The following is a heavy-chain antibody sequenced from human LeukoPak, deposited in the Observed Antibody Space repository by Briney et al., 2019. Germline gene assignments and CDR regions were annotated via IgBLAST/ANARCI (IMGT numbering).Heavy chain of an antibody. CDR2: ISSSSSYI. Sequence: GSLRLPCAASGFTFSSHSMNWVRQAPGKGLEWVSSISSSSSYIYYADSVKGRFTISRDNSKNTLYLQMNSLRAEDTVVYYCAKDPPHVSWLFDYWGQGTLVNVSS. J-gene: IGHJ4*02. CDR1: GFTFSSHS. D-gene: IGHD3-16*01. V-gene: IGHV3-21*04. CDR3: AKDPPHVSWLFDY.